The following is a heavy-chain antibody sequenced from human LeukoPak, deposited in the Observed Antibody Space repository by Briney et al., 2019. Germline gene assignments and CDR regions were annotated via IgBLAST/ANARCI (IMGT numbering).Heavy chain of an antibody. D-gene: IGHD2-21*01. Sequence: PSETLSLTCTVSGGSISSGDYYWSWIRQPPGKGLEWIGYIYYSGSTYYNPSLKSRVTISVDTSKNQFSLKLSSVTAADTAVYYCARGAVGDRHAFDIWGQGTMVTVPS. CDR2: IYYSGST. V-gene: IGHV4-30-4*01. CDR3: ARGAVGDRHAFDI. J-gene: IGHJ3*02. CDR1: GGSISSGDYY.